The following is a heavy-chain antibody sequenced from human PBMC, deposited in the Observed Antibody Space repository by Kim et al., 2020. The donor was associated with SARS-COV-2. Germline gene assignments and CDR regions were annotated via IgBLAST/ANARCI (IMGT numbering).Heavy chain of an antibody. D-gene: IGHD3-3*01. CDR2: ISGSGGST. J-gene: IGHJ4*02. CDR3: AKPPSLLRFLEWYCFDY. Sequence: GGSLRLSCAASGFTFSSYAMSWVRQAPGKGLEWVSAISGSGGSTYYADSVKGRFTISRDNSKNTLYLQMNSLRAEDTAVYYCAKPPSLLRFLEWYCFDYWGQGTLVTVSS. V-gene: IGHV3-23*01. CDR1: GFTFSSYA.